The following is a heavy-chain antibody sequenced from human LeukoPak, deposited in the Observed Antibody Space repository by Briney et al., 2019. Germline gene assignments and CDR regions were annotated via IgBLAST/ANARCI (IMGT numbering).Heavy chain of an antibody. CDR2: INPNSGGT. Sequence: GASVKVSCKASGYTFTGYYMHWVRQAPGQGLEWMGWINPNSGGTNYAQKFQGRVTMTRDTSISTAYMQLSRLRSDDTAVYYCARVNAAAGTALYYFDYWGQGTLVTVSS. CDR1: GYTFTGYY. J-gene: IGHJ4*02. V-gene: IGHV1-2*02. D-gene: IGHD6-13*01. CDR3: ARVNAAAGTALYYFDY.